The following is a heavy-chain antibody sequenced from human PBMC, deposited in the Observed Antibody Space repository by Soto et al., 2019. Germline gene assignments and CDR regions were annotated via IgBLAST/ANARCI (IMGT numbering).Heavy chain of an antibody. V-gene: IGHV3-21*01. Sequence: EVQLVESGGGLVKPGGSLRLSCAASGFTFSSYSMNWVRQAPGKGLEWVSSISSSSSYIYYADSVKGRFTISRDNAKNALYLQMNSLRAEDAAVYYCARGVDYYYYYMDVWGKGTTVTVSS. D-gene: IGHD3-3*01. CDR1: GFTFSSYS. CDR3: ARGVDYYYYYMDV. J-gene: IGHJ6*03. CDR2: ISSSSSYI.